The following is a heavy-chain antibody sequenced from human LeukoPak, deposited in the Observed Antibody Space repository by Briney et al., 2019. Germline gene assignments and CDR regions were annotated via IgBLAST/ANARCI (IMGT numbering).Heavy chain of an antibody. Sequence: PGGSLRLSCAASGFTFSRYTMNWVRQAPGKGLEWVSSITNSGTYIYYADSVKGRFTISRDNAKNSLYLQMYSLRAEDTAVYYCASVDLHATGAWVDYWGQGTLVTVAS. CDR3: ASVDLHATGAWVDY. D-gene: IGHD5-12*01. V-gene: IGHV3-21*01. J-gene: IGHJ4*02. CDR1: GFTFSRYT. CDR2: ITNSGTYI.